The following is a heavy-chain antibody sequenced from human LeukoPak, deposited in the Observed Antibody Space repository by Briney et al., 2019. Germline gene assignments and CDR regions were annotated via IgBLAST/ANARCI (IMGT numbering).Heavy chain of an antibody. Sequence: PSETLSLTCTVSGGSISSGSYYWSWIRQPAGKGLEWIGRIYTSGSTNYNPSLKSRVTISVDTSKNQFSLKLSSVTAADTAVYYCARRFSVAEGYYYYYYMDVWGKGTTVTVSS. CDR2: IYTSGST. CDR1: GGSISSGSYY. V-gene: IGHV4-61*02. D-gene: IGHD2-15*01. CDR3: ARRFSVAEGYYYYYYMDV. J-gene: IGHJ6*03.